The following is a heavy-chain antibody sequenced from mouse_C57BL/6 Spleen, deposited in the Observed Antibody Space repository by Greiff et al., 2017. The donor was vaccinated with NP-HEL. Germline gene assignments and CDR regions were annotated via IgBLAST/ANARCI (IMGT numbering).Heavy chain of an antibody. CDR1: GYTFTDYY. D-gene: IGHD1-1*01. Sequence: QVQLKQSGAELVRPGASVKLSCKASGYTFTDYYINWVKQRPGQGLEWIARIYPGSGNTYYNEKFKGKATLTAEKSSSTAYMQLSSLTSEDSAVYFCARDHGSSTGFAYWGQGTLVTVSA. CDR2: IYPGSGNT. J-gene: IGHJ3*01. CDR3: ARDHGSSTGFAY. V-gene: IGHV1-76*01.